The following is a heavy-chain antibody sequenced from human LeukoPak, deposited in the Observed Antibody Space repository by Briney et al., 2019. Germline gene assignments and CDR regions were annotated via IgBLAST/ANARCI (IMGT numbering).Heavy chain of an antibody. Sequence: GGSLRLSCAASGFTFNNYWMHWVRQAPGMGLVWVSSIRFDGGDTAYADSAEGRFTISRDNAKNTMFLQMNNLRAEDTAVYYCAKEIDGFDVWGQGTLVTVSS. CDR1: GFTFNNYW. J-gene: IGHJ3*01. CDR3: AKEIDGFDV. CDR2: IRFDGGDT. V-gene: IGHV3-74*01.